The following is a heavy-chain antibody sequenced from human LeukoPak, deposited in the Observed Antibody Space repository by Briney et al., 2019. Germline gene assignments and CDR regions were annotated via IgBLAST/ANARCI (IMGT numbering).Heavy chain of an antibody. CDR2: INPNSGGT. V-gene: IGHV1-2*02. D-gene: IGHD4-23*01. Sequence: GASVKVSCKASGYTFTGYYMHWVRQAPGQGLEWMGWINPNSGGTNYAQKFQGRVTMTRDTPISTAYMELSRLRSDDTAVYYCASLLTEPDYGGQASAFDIWGQGTMVTVSS. CDR3: ASLLTEPDYGGQASAFDI. J-gene: IGHJ3*02. CDR1: GYTFTGYY.